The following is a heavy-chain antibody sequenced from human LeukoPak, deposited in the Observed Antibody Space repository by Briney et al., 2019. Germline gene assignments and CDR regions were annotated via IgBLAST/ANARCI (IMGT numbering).Heavy chain of an antibody. CDR3: ARDLGYDILTGPTQFDY. V-gene: IGHV1-8*03. D-gene: IGHD3-9*01. J-gene: IGHJ4*02. CDR1: GYTFTSYD. Sequence: ASVKVSCKASGYTFTSYDINWVRQATGQGLEWMGWMNPNSGNTGYAQKFQGRVTITRNTSISTAYMELSSLRSEDTAVYYCARDLGYDILTGPTQFDYWGQGTLVTVSS. CDR2: MNPNSGNT.